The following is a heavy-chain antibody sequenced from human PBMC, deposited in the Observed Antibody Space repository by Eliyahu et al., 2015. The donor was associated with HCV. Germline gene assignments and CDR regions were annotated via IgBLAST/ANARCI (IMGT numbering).Heavy chain of an antibody. CDR2: ISWNSANI. V-gene: IGHV3-9*01. CDR1: GFTFXDYA. Sequence: EVQLVESGGGLVQPGRSLRLSCAASGFTFXDYAMHWVRQAPGKGLGWVSGISWNSANIAYADSVKGRFTISRDNAKNSLYLQMNSLRAEDTALYYCAKEGWFGELLPLDYWGQGTLVTVSS. D-gene: IGHD3-10*01. J-gene: IGHJ4*02. CDR3: AKEGWFGELLPLDY.